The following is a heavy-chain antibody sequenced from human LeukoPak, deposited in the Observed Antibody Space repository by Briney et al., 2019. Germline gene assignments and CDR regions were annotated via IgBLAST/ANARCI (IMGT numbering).Heavy chain of an antibody. CDR3: ARELDSSGYSPHAFDI. J-gene: IGHJ3*02. Sequence: GGSLRLSCAASGFTVSSNYMSWVRQAPGKGLERVSVIYSGGSTYYADSVKGRFTISRHNSKNTLYLQMNSLRAEDTAVYYCARELDSSGYSPHAFDIWGQGAMVTVSS. D-gene: IGHD3-22*01. V-gene: IGHV3-53*04. CDR1: GFTVSSNY. CDR2: IYSGGST.